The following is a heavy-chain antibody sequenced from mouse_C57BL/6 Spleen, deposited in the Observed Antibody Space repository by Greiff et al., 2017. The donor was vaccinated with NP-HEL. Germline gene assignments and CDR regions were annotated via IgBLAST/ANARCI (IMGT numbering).Heavy chain of an antibody. Sequence: QVHVKQSGAELVKPGASVKLSCKASGYTFTSYWMHWVKQRPGQGLEWIGMIHPNSGSTNYNEKFKSKATLTVDKSSSTAYMQLSSLTSEDSAVYYCARSHYYGSSFDWYFDVWGTGTTVTVSS. CDR1: GYTFTSYW. CDR2: IHPNSGST. D-gene: IGHD1-1*01. V-gene: IGHV1-64*01. J-gene: IGHJ1*03. CDR3: ARSHYYGSSFDWYFDV.